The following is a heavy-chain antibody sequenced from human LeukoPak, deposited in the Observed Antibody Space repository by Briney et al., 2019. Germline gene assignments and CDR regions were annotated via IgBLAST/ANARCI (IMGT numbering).Heavy chain of an antibody. Sequence: SETLSLTCAVSGGSISSGSYYWSWIRQPAGKGLEWIGRIYTSGSTNYNPSLKSRFTISVDTSKNQFSLKLSSVTAADTAVYYCARDSPDYYDSSGYYARAEYFQHWGQGTLVTVSS. D-gene: IGHD3-22*01. CDR1: GGSISSGSYY. CDR2: IYTSGST. CDR3: ARDSPDYYDSSGYYARAEYFQH. V-gene: IGHV4-61*02. J-gene: IGHJ1*01.